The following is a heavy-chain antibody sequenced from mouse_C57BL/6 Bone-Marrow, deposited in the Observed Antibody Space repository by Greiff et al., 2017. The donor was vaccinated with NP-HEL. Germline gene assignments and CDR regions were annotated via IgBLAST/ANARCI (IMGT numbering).Heavy chain of an antibody. Sequence: VKLVESGAELARPGASVKLSCKASGYTFTSYGISWVKQRTGQGLEWIGEIYPRSGNTYYNEKFKGKATLTADKSSSTAYMELRSLTSEDSAVYFCARSVDSSGYLDYWGQGTTLTVSS. CDR2: IYPRSGNT. V-gene: IGHV1-81*01. CDR3: ARSVDSSGYLDY. J-gene: IGHJ2*01. D-gene: IGHD3-2*02. CDR1: GYTFTSYG.